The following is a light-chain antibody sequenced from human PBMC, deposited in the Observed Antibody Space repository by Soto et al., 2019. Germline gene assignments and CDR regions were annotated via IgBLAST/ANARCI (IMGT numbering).Light chain of an antibody. CDR2: SNN. V-gene: IGLV1-44*01. J-gene: IGLJ3*02. CDR1: NSNIGSNA. Sequence: QSVLTQPPSASGTPGQRVSISCSGSNSNIGSNAVNWYQQFPGTAPKLLIYSNNQRPSGVPDRFSASKSGTSASLAISGLQAEDEADYYCASWDDSLNEVFGGGTKVTVL. CDR3: ASWDDSLNEV.